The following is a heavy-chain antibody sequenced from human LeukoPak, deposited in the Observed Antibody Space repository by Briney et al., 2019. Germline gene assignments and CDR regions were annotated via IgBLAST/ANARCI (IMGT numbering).Heavy chain of an antibody. CDR3: ARRGIAAPTAHYMDV. V-gene: IGHV4-4*09. D-gene: IGHD6-13*01. Sequence: PSETLSLTCTVSGGSISSYYWSWIRQPPGKGLEWIGYIYTSGSTNYNPSLKSRVTISVGTSKNQFSLKLSSVTAADTAVYYCARRGIAAPTAHYMDVWGKGTTVTVSS. J-gene: IGHJ6*03. CDR2: IYTSGST. CDR1: GGSISSYY.